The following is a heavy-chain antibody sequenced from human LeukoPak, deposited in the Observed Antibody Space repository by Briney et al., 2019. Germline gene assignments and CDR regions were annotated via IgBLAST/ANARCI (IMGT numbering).Heavy chain of an antibody. J-gene: IGHJ4*02. CDR1: GFILDTFC. CDR3: TRERALGDLYDSSGYAYDY. V-gene: IGHV3-21*01. D-gene: IGHD3-22*01. CDR2: ISSSSSCI. Sequence: PGGSLRLSCAASGFILDTFCMNWVRQAPGKGLEWVSSISSSSSCIYYADSVKGRFTISRDNAKNSLYLQMNSLRAEDTAVYFCTRERALGDLYDSSGYAYDYWGQGTLVTVSS.